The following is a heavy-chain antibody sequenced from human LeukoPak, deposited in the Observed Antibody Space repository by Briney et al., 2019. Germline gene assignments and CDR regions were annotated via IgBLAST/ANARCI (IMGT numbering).Heavy chain of an antibody. CDR3: ARHGFYDSSGYYYKYAFDI. D-gene: IGHD3-22*01. Sequence: SETLSLTCTVSGGSISSYYWSWIRQPPGKGLEWIGYIYYSGSTNYNPSPKSRVTISVDTSKNQFSLKLSSVTAADTAVYYCARHGFYDSSGYYYKYAFDIWGQGTMVTVSS. CDR2: IYYSGST. J-gene: IGHJ3*02. CDR1: GGSISSYY. V-gene: IGHV4-59*08.